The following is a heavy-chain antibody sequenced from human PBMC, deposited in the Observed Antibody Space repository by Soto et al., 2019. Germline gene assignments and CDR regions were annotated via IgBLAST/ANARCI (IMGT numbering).Heavy chain of an antibody. V-gene: IGHV1-58*02. CDR3: ASQPLGFRSYYRRDV. Sequence: QMQLVQSGPEVKKPGTSVKVSCKASGFTFTSSAMQWVRQARGQRLEWIGWIVVGGGNTNYAQKFQDRVIITRVMSTRTPYLELSSLRSEDTAMYYCASQPLGFRSYYRRDVWGQGTTVTVSS. CDR2: IVVGGGNT. J-gene: IGHJ6*02. CDR1: GFTFTSSA. D-gene: IGHD3-10*01.